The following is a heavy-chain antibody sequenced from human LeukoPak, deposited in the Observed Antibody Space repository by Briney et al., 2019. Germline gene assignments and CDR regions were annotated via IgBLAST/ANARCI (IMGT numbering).Heavy chain of an antibody. J-gene: IGHJ3*02. CDR3: ATRDYSGAFDI. D-gene: IGHD4-17*01. V-gene: IGHV4-39*07. CDR2: IYYSGST. CDR1: GGSISSSSYY. Sequence: SETLSLTCTVSGGSISSSSYYWGWIRQPPGKGLEWIGSIYYSGSTYYNPSLKSRVTISVDTSKNQFSLKLSSVTAADTAVYYCATRDYSGAFDIWGQGTMVTVSS.